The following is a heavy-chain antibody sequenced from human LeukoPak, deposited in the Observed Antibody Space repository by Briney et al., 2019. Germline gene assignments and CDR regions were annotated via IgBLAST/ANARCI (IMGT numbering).Heavy chain of an antibody. CDR3: ASLFTVTKLYYYYGMDV. J-gene: IGHJ6*02. Sequence: GGSLRLSCAASGFTFSSYSMNWVRQAPGKGLEWVSSISSSSSYIYYADSVKGRFTISRDNAKNSLYLQMNSLRAEDTAVYYCASLFTVTKLYYYYGMDVWGQGTTVTVSS. CDR1: GFTFSSYS. D-gene: IGHD4-17*01. V-gene: IGHV3-21*01. CDR2: ISSSSSYI.